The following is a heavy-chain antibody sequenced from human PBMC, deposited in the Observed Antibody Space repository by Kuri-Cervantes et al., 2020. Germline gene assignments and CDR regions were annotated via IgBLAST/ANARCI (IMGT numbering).Heavy chain of an antibody. CDR2: INHSGST. D-gene: IGHD6-13*01. CDR1: GFTFSDYY. Sequence: ESLKISCAASGFTFSDYYMSWIRQAPGKGLEWIGEINHSGSTNSNPSLKSRVTISLDTSKNQFSLKLSSVTAADTALYFCARGRRGSSWRYFDYWGQGTLVTVSS. CDR3: ARGRRGSSWRYFDY. V-gene: IGHV4-34*01. J-gene: IGHJ4*02.